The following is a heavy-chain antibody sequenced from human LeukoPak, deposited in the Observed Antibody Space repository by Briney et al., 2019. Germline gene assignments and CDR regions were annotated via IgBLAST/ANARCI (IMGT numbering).Heavy chain of an antibody. CDR2: INHSGST. Sequence: PSETLSLTCAVYGGSFSGYYWSWIRQPPGKGLEWIGEINHSGSTNYNPSLKSRVTISVDTSKNQFSLKLSSVTAADTAVYYCARTRHGYCSGGSCYSVSPWGQETLVTVSS. J-gene: IGHJ4*02. V-gene: IGHV4-34*01. D-gene: IGHD2-15*01. CDR1: GGSFSGYY. CDR3: ARTRHGYCSGGSCYSVSP.